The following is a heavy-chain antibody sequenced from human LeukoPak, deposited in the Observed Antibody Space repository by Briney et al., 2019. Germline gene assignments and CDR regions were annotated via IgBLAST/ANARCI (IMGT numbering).Heavy chain of an antibody. CDR2: TSAYNGNT. CDR1: GYTFTSYG. Sequence: ASVKVSCKASGYTFTSYGISWGRQAPGQGLEWMGWTSAYNGNTNYAQKLQGRVTMTTDTSTSTAYLELRSLRSDDTAVYYCARLTYYYDSSGYYWSDYWGQGTLVTVSS. V-gene: IGHV1-18*01. D-gene: IGHD3-22*01. J-gene: IGHJ4*02. CDR3: ARLTYYYDSSGYYWSDY.